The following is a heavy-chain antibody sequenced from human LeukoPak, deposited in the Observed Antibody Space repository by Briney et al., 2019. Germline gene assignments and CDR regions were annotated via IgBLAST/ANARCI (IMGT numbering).Heavy chain of an antibody. Sequence: GASVKVSCKASGYTFTSYAMNWVRQAPGQGLEWMGWINTNTGNPTYAQGFTGRFVFSLDTFVSTAYLQISSLKAEDTAVYYCARGLMHIVVVAKWGDWFDPWGQGTLVTVSS. CDR1: GYTFTSYA. CDR3: ARGLMHIVVVAKWGDWFDP. J-gene: IGHJ5*02. CDR2: INTNTGNP. D-gene: IGHD2-21*01. V-gene: IGHV7-4-1*02.